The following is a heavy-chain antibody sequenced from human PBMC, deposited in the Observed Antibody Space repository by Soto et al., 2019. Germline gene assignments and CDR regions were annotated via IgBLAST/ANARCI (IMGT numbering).Heavy chain of an antibody. J-gene: IGHJ4*02. CDR2: ISSSGVTI. V-gene: IGHV3-11*01. CDR3: ARDRPRGVRGKEELDF. Sequence: PGGSLRLSCAASGFTFSDYYMSWIRQSPGKGLEWVAYISSSGVTIYYADSVKGRFTISRDNALNSVYLQMNSLRPEDTAIYYCARDRPRGVRGKEELDFWGQGALVTVSS. D-gene: IGHD3-10*01. CDR1: GFTFSDYY.